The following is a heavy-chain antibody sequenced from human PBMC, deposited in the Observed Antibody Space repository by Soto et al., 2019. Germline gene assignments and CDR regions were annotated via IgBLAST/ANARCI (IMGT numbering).Heavy chain of an antibody. Sequence: GSLRLSCAASGFTFSSYDMHWVRQATGKGLEWVSAIGTAGDTYYPGSVKGRFTISRENAKNSLYLQMNSLRAEDTAVYYCARGHYDFWSGFFYFDYWGQGTLVTVSS. CDR3: ARGHYDFWSGFFYFDY. D-gene: IGHD3-3*01. CDR1: GFTFSSYD. J-gene: IGHJ4*02. V-gene: IGHV3-13*01. CDR2: IGTAGDT.